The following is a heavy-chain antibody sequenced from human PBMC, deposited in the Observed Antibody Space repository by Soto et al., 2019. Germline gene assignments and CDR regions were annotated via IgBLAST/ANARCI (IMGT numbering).Heavy chain of an antibody. J-gene: IGHJ6*02. Sequence: ASVKVSCKASGYTFTSYGISWVRQAPGQGLEGMGWISAYNGNTNYAQKLQGRVTMTTDTSTSTAYMELRSLRSDDTAVYYCARDLARLLWFGELLRYGMDVWGQGTTVTVSS. CDR3: ARDLARLLWFGELLRYGMDV. D-gene: IGHD3-10*01. V-gene: IGHV1-18*01. CDR1: GYTFTSYG. CDR2: ISAYNGNT.